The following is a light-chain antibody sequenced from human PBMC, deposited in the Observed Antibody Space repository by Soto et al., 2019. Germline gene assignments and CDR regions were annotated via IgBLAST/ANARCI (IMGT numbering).Light chain of an antibody. Sequence: DIVMTQSPDSLAVSLGERATINCKPSQSVLFRSNNKSFLAWYQQRPGQPPKLLIYWASSRESGVPDRFSASGSGTDFTITITSLQAEDVAVYYCQQYYSLPWTFGQGTKVEI. J-gene: IGKJ1*01. CDR3: QQYYSLPWT. V-gene: IGKV4-1*01. CDR1: QSVLFRSNNKSF. CDR2: WAS.